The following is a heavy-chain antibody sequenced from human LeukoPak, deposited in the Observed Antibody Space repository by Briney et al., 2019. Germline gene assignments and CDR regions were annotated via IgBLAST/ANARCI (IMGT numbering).Heavy chain of an antibody. J-gene: IGHJ4*02. CDR2: IIPIFGTA. D-gene: IGHD6-13*01. CDR3: ARGSSSWFLSFGY. V-gene: IGHV1-69*13. CDR1: GGTFSSYA. Sequence: SVKVSCKASGGTFSSYAISWVRQAPGQGLEWMGGIIPIFGTANYAQKFQGRVTITADGSTNTAYMELSSLRSEDTAVYYCARGSSSWFLSFGYWGQGTLVTVSS.